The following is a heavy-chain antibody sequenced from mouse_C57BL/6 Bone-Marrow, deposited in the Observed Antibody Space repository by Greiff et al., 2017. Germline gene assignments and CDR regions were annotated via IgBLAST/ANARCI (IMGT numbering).Heavy chain of an antibody. CDR3: ARYGNYVGLAY. CDR2: IYPRRGNT. CDR1: GYTFTSYG. V-gene: IGHV1-81*01. D-gene: IGHD2-1*01. J-gene: IGHJ3*01. Sequence: VQLQQSGAELARPGASVKLSCKASGYTFTSYGISWVKQRTGQGLEWIGEIYPRRGNTYYNEKFKGKATLTAAKSSSPAYMELSSLASEDSAFYFCARYGNYVGLAYWGQGTLVTVSS.